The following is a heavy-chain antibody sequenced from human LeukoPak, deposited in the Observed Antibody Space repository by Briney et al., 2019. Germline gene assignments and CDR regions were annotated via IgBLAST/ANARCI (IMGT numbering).Heavy chain of an antibody. V-gene: IGHV4-31*03. D-gene: IGHD3-10*01. CDR2: IYYSGST. J-gene: IGHJ4*02. CDR1: GGSISSGDYS. Sequence: SETLSLTCTVSGGSISSGDYSWSWIREHPGKGLEWIGYIYYSGSTYYNSSLKSRVTISVDTSKNQFSLKLSSVTAADTAVYYCARTIIAISGSGNNYFDYWGQGTLVTVSS. CDR3: ARTIIAISGSGNNYFDY.